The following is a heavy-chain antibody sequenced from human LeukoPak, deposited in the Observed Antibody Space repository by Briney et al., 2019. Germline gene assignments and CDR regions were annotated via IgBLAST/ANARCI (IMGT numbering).Heavy chain of an antibody. Sequence: SETLSLTCTVSGGSISSGGYYWSCIRQHPGKGLEWIVYIYYSRSTYYNPSLKSRVTISVDTSKNQFSLKLSSVTAADTAVYYCARVPIPPHCSSTSCYSIDYWGQGTLVTVSS. V-gene: IGHV4-31*02. J-gene: IGHJ4*02. CDR3: ARVPIPPHCSSTSCYSIDY. CDR2: IYYSRST. CDR1: GGSISSGGYY. D-gene: IGHD2-2*01.